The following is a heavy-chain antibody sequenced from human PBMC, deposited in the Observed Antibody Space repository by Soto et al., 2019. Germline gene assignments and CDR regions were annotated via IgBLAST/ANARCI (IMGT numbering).Heavy chain of an antibody. CDR1: GGSFSGYY. J-gene: IGHJ5*02. D-gene: IGHD3-10*01. V-gene: IGHV4-34*01. CDR3: ARGLITMVGFDP. CDR2: INHSGST. Sequence: PSEALSLTRAVSGGSFSGYYWSWIRQPPGKGLEWIGEINHSGSTNYNPSLKSRVTISVDTSKNQFSLKLSSVTAADTAVYYCARGLITMVGFDPWGQGTLVTVS.